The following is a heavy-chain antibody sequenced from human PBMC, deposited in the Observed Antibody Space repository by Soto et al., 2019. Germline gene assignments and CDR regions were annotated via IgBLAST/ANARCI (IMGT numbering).Heavy chain of an antibody. CDR1: GGSISSYY. V-gene: IGHV4-34*01. Sequence: PSETLSLTCTVSGGSISSYYWNWIRQPPGKGLEWIGEINHSGSTNYNPSLKSRVTISVDTSKNQFSLKLSSVTAADTAVYYCARRYSGYDFDYWGQGTLVTVSS. CDR3: ARRYSGYDFDY. D-gene: IGHD5-12*01. J-gene: IGHJ4*02. CDR2: INHSGST.